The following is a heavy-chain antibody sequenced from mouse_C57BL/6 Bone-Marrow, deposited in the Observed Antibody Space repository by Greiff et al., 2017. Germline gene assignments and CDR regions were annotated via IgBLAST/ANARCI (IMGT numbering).Heavy chain of an antibody. D-gene: IGHD1-1*01. CDR2: IDPNSGGT. V-gene: IGHV1-72*01. J-gene: IGHJ1*03. CDR1: SYTFTSYW. CDR3: AREPLLLRYFDV. Sequence: QVQLKQPGAELVKPGASVKLFCKASSYTFTSYWMHGVKQRPGRGLEWSGRIDPNSGGTKYNEKFKSKATLTVDKPSSTAYMQLSSLTSEDSAVYYCAREPLLLRYFDVWGTGTTVTVSS.